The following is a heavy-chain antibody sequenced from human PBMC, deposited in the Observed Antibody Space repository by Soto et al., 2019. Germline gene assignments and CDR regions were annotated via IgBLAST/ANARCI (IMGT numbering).Heavy chain of an antibody. V-gene: IGHV3-30*04. CDR2: ISYDGSNK. D-gene: IGHD2-2*01. CDR1: GFTFSSYA. J-gene: IGHJ6*02. CDR3: AKSSVVPAAMRYYGMDV. Sequence: GGSLRLSCAASGFTFSSYAMHWVRQAPGKGLEWVAVISYDGSNKYYADSVKGRFTISRDNSKNTLYLQMNSLRAEDTAVYYCAKSSVVPAAMRYYGMDVWGQGTTVTVSS.